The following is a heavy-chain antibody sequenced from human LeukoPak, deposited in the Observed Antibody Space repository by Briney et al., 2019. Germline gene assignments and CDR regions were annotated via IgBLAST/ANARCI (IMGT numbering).Heavy chain of an antibody. V-gene: IGHV1-2*02. Sequence: ASVEVSCKASGYSFTDYYMHWVRQAPGQGLEWMGWINPKNGGTNHAQKFQGRVTMTRDTSISTAYMELSRLTSDDTAVYFCARVTGSYVDDAFDIWGPGTMVTVSS. CDR1: GYSFTDYY. J-gene: IGHJ3*02. CDR3: ARVTGSYVDDAFDI. D-gene: IGHD1-26*01. CDR2: INPKNGGT.